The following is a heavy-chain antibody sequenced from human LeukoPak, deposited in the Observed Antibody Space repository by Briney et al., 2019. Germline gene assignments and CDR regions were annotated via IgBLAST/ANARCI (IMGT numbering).Heavy chain of an antibody. CDR3: ARGEWTGTEMGKLDY. J-gene: IGHJ4*02. V-gene: IGHV1-18*01. CDR2: SSAFNGNT. D-gene: IGHD1-1*01. CDR1: GYTFTTYG. Sequence: GASVKVSCKASGYTFTTYGLSWVRQAPGQGLEWMGWSSAFNGNTNYAQKLQGRVTMTTDTSTSTSYMELGSLRSDDTAVYYCARGEWTGTEMGKLDYWGQGTLVTVSS.